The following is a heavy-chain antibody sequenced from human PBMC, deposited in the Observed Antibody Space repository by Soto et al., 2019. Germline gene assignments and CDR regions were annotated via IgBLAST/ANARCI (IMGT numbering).Heavy chain of an antibody. CDR3: ARASAYCSGGSCLPYYYYYGMDG. CDR2: IIPIFGTA. D-gene: IGHD2-15*01. J-gene: IGHJ6*02. V-gene: IGHV1-69*01. Sequence: QVQLVQSGAEVKKPGSSVKVSCKASGGTFSSYAISWVRQAPGQGLEWMGGIIPIFGTANYAQKFQGRVTITADESTSTAYMELSSLRSEDTAVYYCARASAYCSGGSCLPYYYYYGMDGWGQGTTVNVSS. CDR1: GGTFSSYA.